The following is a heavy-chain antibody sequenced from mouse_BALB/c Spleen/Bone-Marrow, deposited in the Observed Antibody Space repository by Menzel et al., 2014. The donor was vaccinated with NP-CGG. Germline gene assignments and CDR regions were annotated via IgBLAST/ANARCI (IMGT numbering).Heavy chain of an antibody. CDR2: IYPGDGDT. V-gene: IGHV1-87*01. D-gene: IGHD1-1*01. CDR3: ARGDYGSSYEGAMDY. CDR1: GYTFTSYW. Sequence: QVQLKESGAELARPGASVKLSCKASGYTFTSYWMQWVKQRPGQGLEWIGAIYPGDGDTRYTQKFKGKATLTADKSSSTAYMQLNSLASEDSAVYYCARGDYGSSYEGAMDYWGQGTSVTVSS. J-gene: IGHJ4*01.